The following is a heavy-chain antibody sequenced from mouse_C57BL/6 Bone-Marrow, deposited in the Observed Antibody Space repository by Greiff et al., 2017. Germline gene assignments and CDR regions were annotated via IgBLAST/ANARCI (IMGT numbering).Heavy chain of an antibody. CDR1: GYTFTSYW. D-gene: IGHD1-1*01. CDR3: ARSFYYYGSSPWFAY. Sequence: QVQLQQPGAELVMPGASVKLSCKASGYTFTSYWMHWVKQRPGQGLEWIGEIDPSDSYTNYNQKFKGKSTLTVDKSSSTAYMQLSSLTAEDSAVYDCARSFYYYGSSPWFAYWGQGTLVTVSA. CDR2: IDPSDSYT. J-gene: IGHJ3*01. V-gene: IGHV1-69*01.